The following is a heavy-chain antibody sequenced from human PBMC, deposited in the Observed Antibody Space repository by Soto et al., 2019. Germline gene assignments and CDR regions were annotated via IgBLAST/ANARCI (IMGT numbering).Heavy chain of an antibody. V-gene: IGHV3-23*01. Sequence: PGGSLRLSCAASRFIFSSYAMSWVLQAPGKGPEWVSAISGSGGSTYYADSVKGRFTISRDNSKNTLYLQMNSLRAEDTAVYYCAKASGSDYSPHWVQGTLVTFYS. CDR1: RFIFSSYA. D-gene: IGHD1-26*01. CDR3: AKASGSDYSPH. CDR2: ISGSGGST. J-gene: IGHJ4*02.